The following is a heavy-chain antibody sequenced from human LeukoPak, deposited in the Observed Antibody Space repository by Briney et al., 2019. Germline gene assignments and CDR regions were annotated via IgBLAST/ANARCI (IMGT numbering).Heavy chain of an antibody. Sequence: SETLSLTCTVSGGSISSYYWSWIRQPPGKGLEWIGYIYYSGSTNYNPSLKSRVTISVDTSKNQFSLKPSSVTAADTAVYYCARSVGSYCSSTSCYNYYYYGMDVWGQGTTVTVSS. D-gene: IGHD2-2*02. CDR1: GGSISSYY. J-gene: IGHJ6*02. CDR2: IYYSGST. CDR3: ARSVGSYCSSTSCYNYYYYGMDV. V-gene: IGHV4-59*01.